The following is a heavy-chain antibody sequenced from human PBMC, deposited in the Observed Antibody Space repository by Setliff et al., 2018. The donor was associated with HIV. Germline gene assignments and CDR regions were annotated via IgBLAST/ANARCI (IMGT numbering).Heavy chain of an antibody. J-gene: IGHJ4*02. CDR2: IYYSGSA. CDR3: ASQVTGYHDFWSGYLGYFDY. Sequence: SETLSLTCTVSGGSISSNIYFWGWIRQPPGKGLEWSGSIYYSGSAHYKSSLRSRLTISVDTSKNQFSLKLKSVTAADKAVYYCASQVTGYHDFWSGYLGYFDYWGQGLLVTVSS. D-gene: IGHD3-3*01. CDR1: GGSISSNIYF. V-gene: IGHV4-39*01.